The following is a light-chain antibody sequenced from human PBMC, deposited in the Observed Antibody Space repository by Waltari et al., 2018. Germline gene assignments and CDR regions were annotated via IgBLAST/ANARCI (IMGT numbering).Light chain of an antibody. J-gene: IGKJ2*01. Sequence: DMQMTQSPSSLSASIRDRVTITCRASQSISSPLNWYQQKPGKAPNLLIYAASNLQSGVPSRFSGSGSGTDFTLTISSLQPEDFATYYCQQSYSTPYTFGQGTKLEIK. V-gene: IGKV1-39*01. CDR1: QSISSP. CDR2: AAS. CDR3: QQSYSTPYT.